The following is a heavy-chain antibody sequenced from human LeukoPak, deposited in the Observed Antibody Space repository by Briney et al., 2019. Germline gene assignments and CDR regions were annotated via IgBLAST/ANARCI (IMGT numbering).Heavy chain of an antibody. CDR2: ISYDGSNK. D-gene: IGHD4-23*01. J-gene: IGHJ4*02. Sequence: PGGSLILSCAASGFTFSRYAMHWVRQAPGKGLEWVAVISYDGSNKYYADSVKGRFTISRDNPKNTLYLQMNSLRAEDTAVYYCARSPHRTTVVTPFDYWGQGTLVTVSS. CDR3: ARSPHRTTVVTPFDY. V-gene: IGHV3-30*04. CDR1: GFTFSRYA.